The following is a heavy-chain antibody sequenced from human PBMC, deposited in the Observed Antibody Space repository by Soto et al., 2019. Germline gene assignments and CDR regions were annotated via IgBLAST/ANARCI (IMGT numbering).Heavy chain of an antibody. J-gene: IGHJ3*02. CDR1: GYTFTGDY. CDR3: ARVYYYDSSGPNDAFDI. CDR2: INPNSGGT. D-gene: IGHD3-22*01. V-gene: IGHV1-2*02. Sequence: ASVKVSCKASGYTFTGDYMHWVRQAPGEGLEWMGWINPNSGGTNYAQKFQGRVTMTRDTSISTAYMELSRPRSDDTAVYYCARVYYYDSSGPNDAFDIWGQGTMVTVSS.